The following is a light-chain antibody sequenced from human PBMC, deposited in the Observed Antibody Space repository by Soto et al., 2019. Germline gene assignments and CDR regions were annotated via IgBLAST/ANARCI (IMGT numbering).Light chain of an antibody. CDR2: AAS. CDR1: QSVRSN. V-gene: IGKV3-20*01. Sequence: EIVMPQSPATLSVSPGERATLSGRASQSVRSNLAWYQQKPGQAPRLLIYAASSRATGIPDRFSGSGSGTDFTLTINRLEPEDFAVYYCQQYGSSITVGKGTRLGIK. J-gene: IGKJ5*01. CDR3: QQYGSSIT.